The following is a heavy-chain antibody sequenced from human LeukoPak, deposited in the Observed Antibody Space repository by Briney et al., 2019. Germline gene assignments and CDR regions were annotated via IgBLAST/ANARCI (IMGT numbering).Heavy chain of an antibody. D-gene: IGHD4-23*01. V-gene: IGHV3-23*01. J-gene: IGHJ4*02. Sequence: GGSLRLSCAASGFTLSSYAMSWVRQGPGKGLEWVSAISVSGNTYHADSVQGRFTISRDHSQNTLYLQMHGLRAEGPAVFYWAKSDLSYGGNPDYWGQGTLVTVSS. CDR1: GFTLSSYA. CDR2: ISVSGNT. CDR3: AKSDLSYGGNPDY.